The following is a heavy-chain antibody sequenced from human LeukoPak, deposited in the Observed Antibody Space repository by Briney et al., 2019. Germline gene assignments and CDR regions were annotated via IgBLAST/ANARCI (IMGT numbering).Heavy chain of an antibody. V-gene: IGHV3-23*01. D-gene: IGHD1-14*01. CDR3: AKGSGINHYHWIDP. J-gene: IGHJ5*02. CDR2: ISGGGGST. CDR1: EFSVSNYA. Sequence: GGSLRLSCAADEFSVSNYAINWVCEAPGQGVLWVCGISGGGGSTYYADSVKGRFTISRDNSKNTLYLQMDSLRAEDTALYYCAKGSGINHYHWIDPWGQGTQVTVSS.